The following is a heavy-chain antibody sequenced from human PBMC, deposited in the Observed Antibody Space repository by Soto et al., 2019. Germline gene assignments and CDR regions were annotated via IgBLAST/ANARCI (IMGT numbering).Heavy chain of an antibody. CDR2: IYTRGST. J-gene: IGHJ3*02. Sequence: SETLSLTCTVSGGSIKNYYWSWIRQSAGKALEWIGRIYTRGSTKYNPSLKSRVTMSVDTSKNQFSLKLNSVSAADTAVYFCARDLLIVGAPDALDIWGQGTMVTVSS. CDR1: GGSIKNYY. D-gene: IGHD1-26*01. CDR3: ARDLLIVGAPDALDI. V-gene: IGHV4-4*07.